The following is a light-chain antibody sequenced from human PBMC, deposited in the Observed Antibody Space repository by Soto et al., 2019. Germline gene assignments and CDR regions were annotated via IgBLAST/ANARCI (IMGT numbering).Light chain of an antibody. CDR3: QHYHSQSIT. CDR1: ENIFKF. J-gene: IGKJ4*01. V-gene: IGKV1-5*01. CDR2: PAS. Sequence: DILLIQSPATLSASGGDRITITCRASENIFKFLAWYQERSGSAPNLLIYPASDLERGVPSRFSGSGSGTEFTLTIDNLQPNDAATYFCQHYHSQSITFGGGTQVDVK.